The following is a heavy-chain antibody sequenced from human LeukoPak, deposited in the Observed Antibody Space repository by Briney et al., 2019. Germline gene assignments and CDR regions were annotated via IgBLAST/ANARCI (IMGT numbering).Heavy chain of an antibody. CDR1: GFTFSSYS. D-gene: IGHD1-26*01. V-gene: IGHV3-21*04. CDR3: VKDLGRYRNNCFDY. CDR2: ISSSSSYI. J-gene: IGHJ4*02. Sequence: GGSLRLSCAASGFTFSSYSMNWVRQALGKGLEWVSSISSSSSYIYYADSVKGRFTISRDDSKNTLYLQMNSLRAEDTAVYYCVKDLGRYRNNCFDYWGQGTLVTVSS.